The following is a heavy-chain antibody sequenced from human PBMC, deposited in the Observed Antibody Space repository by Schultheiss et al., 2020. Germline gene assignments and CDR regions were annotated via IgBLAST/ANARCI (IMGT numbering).Heavy chain of an antibody. V-gene: IGHV3-33*01. J-gene: IGHJ4*02. CDR3: ARGRGGFDY. D-gene: IGHD3-10*01. CDR2: IWYDGSNK. Sequence: WGSMRLSCAASGFTFSSYGMHWVRQAPGKGLEWVAVIWYDGSNKYYADSVKGRFTISRDNSKNTLYLQMNSLRAEDTAVYYCARGRGGFDYWGQGTLVTVSS. CDR1: GFTFSSYG.